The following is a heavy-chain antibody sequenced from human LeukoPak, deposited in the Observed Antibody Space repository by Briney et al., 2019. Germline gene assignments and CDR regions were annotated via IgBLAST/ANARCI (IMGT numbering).Heavy chain of an antibody. D-gene: IGHD6-13*01. Sequence: GGSLRLSCAASGFTFSSYSMNWVRQAPGKGLEWVSSISSSSSYIYYADSVKGRFTISRDNAKNSLYLQMNSLRAEDTALYYCAKDIRIAAAGYYYYYGMDVWGQGTTVTVSS. V-gene: IGHV3-21*04. J-gene: IGHJ6*02. CDR1: GFTFSSYS. CDR3: AKDIRIAAAGYYYYYGMDV. CDR2: ISSSSSYI.